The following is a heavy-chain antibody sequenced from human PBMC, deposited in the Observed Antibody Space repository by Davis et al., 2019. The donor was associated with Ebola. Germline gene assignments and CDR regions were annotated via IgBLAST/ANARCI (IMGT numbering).Heavy chain of an antibody. Sequence: ASVKVSCKASGYSFTSYCISWVRQAPGQGLEWMGWISAYNGNTNYAQKLQGRVTMTTDTSTSTAYMELRSLRSDDTAVYYCARLYSSGWYNWFDPWGQGTLVTVSS. D-gene: IGHD6-19*01. V-gene: IGHV1-18*01. CDR3: ARLYSSGWYNWFDP. J-gene: IGHJ5*02. CDR1: GYSFTSYC. CDR2: ISAYNGNT.